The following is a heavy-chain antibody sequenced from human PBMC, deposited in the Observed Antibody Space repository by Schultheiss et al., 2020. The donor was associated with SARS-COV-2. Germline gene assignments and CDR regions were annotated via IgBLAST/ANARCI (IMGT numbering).Heavy chain of an antibody. Sequence: GGSLRLSCAGSGLTFSSYAMNWVRQAPGKGLEWVAVIWYDGSNKYYADSVKGRFTISRDNSKNTLYLQMNSLRAEDTAVYYCARPYGGNPGLGYWGQGTLVTVSS. V-gene: IGHV3-33*08. CDR2: IWYDGSNK. CDR3: ARPYGGNPGLGY. J-gene: IGHJ4*02. D-gene: IGHD4-23*01. CDR1: GLTFSSYA.